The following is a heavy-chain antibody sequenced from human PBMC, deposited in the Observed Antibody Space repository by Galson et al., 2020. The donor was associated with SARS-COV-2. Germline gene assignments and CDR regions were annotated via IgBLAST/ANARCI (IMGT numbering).Heavy chain of an antibody. CDR1: GYTFTSYV. Sequence: ASVKVSCKASGYTFTSYVISWVRQVSGQGLERMGWISAYNGNTNYAQKLQGRVTMTTDTSTSTAYMELRSLRSDDTAVYYCARDVFYGMDVWGQGTTVTVSS. CDR2: ISAYNGNT. V-gene: IGHV1-18*01. D-gene: IGHD3-16*01. J-gene: IGHJ6*01. CDR3: ARDVFYGMDV.